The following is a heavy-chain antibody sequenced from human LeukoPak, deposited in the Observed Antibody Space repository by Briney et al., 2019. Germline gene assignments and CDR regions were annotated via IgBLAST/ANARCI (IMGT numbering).Heavy chain of an antibody. J-gene: IGHJ4*02. Sequence: SETLSLTCTVSGGSISSGSYYWSWIRQPAGKGLEWIGRIYTSGSTNYNPSLKSRVTISVDTSKNQFSLKLSSVTAADTAVYYWARESRRPGYFDYWGQGTLVTVSS. CDR1: GGSISSGSYY. CDR2: IYTSGST. CDR3: ARESRRPGYFDY. V-gene: IGHV4-61*02.